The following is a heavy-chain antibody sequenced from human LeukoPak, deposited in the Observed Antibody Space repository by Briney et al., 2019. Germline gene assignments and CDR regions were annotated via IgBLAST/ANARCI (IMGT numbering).Heavy chain of an antibody. CDR1: GSSFTSYW. CDR2: IYPGDSHI. V-gene: IGHV5-51*01. Sequence: GASLQISCKGSGSSFTSYWIGGVRQLPEKGLDWMGIIYPGDSHIRYSLSFQEQVTISVDNSINTAYLQWSSLKASDTAMYYCVRGAFWAFAGDAFDIWGQGTRVTVSS. D-gene: IGHD3-3*02. J-gene: IGHJ3*02. CDR3: VRGAFWAFAGDAFDI.